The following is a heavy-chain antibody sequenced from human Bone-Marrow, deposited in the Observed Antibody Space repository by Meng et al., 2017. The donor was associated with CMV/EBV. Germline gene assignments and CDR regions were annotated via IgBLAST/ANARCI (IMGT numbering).Heavy chain of an antibody. CDR3: ARDPYCSSTNCYWAWFDP. Sequence: ASVKVSCKASGGTFSSYAISWVRQAPGQGLEWMGWINPNSGGTNYAQKFQGRVTMTRDTSISTAYMELNRLRFDDTAVYYCARDPYCSSTNCYWAWFDPWGQGTLVTVSS. J-gene: IGHJ5*02. V-gene: IGHV1-2*02. D-gene: IGHD2-2*01. CDR2: INPNSGGT. CDR1: GGTFSSYA.